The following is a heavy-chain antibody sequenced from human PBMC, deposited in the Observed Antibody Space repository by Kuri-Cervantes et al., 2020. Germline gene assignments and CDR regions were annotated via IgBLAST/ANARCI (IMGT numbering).Heavy chain of an antibody. V-gene: IGHV4-61*01. D-gene: IGHD2/OR15-2a*01. CDR2: ISYSGST. CDR1: GGSVSSGSYW. J-gene: IGHJ4*02. CDR3: ARASEVIKIDY. Sequence: SETLSLTCTVSGGSVSSGSYWWSWIRQPPGKGLEWIGYISYSGSTNYNPSLKSRVTISVDTSKNQFSLKLSSVTAADTALYFCARASEVIKIDYWGQGVLVTVSS.